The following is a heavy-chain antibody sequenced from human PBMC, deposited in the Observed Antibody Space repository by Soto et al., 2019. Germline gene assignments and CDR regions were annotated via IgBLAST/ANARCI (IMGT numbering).Heavy chain of an antibody. D-gene: IGHD2-21*02. Sequence: GGSLRLSCTGSGFTFRNSPMSWFRQAPGKGLEWVAFIRSKTYYGTAEYAASVRGRFTISRDDSKSTAYLQLDSLKTEDTGMYYCARGNNGACETFPIFFDYWAQGTLVTSPQ. CDR1: GFTFRNSP. J-gene: IGHJ4*02. CDR2: IRSKTYYGTA. V-gene: IGHV3-49*03. CDR3: ARGNNGACETFPIFFDY.